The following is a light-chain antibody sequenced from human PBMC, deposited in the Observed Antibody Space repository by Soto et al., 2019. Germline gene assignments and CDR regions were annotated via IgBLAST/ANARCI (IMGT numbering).Light chain of an antibody. Sequence: DIGMAQSPSTLSGSVGDRVTITCRASQTISSWLAWYQQKPGKAPKLLIYKASTLKSGVPSRFSGSGSGTEFTLTISSLHPDDFATYYCQQYNILSTFGQGTKVDIK. J-gene: IGKJ1*01. CDR1: QTISSW. V-gene: IGKV1-5*03. CDR2: KAS. CDR3: QQYNILST.